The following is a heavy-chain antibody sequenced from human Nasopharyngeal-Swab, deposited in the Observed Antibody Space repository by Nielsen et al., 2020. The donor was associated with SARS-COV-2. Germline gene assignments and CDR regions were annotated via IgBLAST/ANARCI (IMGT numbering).Heavy chain of an antibody. CDR3: ARGGRITIFGVAIPERARFDP. J-gene: IGHJ5*02. D-gene: IGHD3-3*01. CDR2: INAGNGNT. CDR1: GYTFTSYA. V-gene: IGHV1-3*01. Sequence: ASVKVSCKASGYTFTSYAMHWVRQVPGQRLEWMGWINAGNGNTKYSQKFQGRVTITRDTSASTAYMELSSLRSEDTAVYYCARGGRITIFGVAIPERARFDPWGQGTLVTVSS.